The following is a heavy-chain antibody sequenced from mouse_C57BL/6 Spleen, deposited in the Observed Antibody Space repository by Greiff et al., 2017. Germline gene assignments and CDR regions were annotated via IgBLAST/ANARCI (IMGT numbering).Heavy chain of an antibody. J-gene: IGHJ2*01. Sequence: VKVVESGPGLVQPSQSLSITCTVSGFSLTSYGVHWVRQSPEKGLEWLGVIWSGGSTDYNAAFISRLSISKDNSKSQVFFKMNSLQADDTAIYYCARNWDGDYFDYWGQGTTLTVSS. CDR2: IWSGGST. CDR1: GFSLTSYG. CDR3: ARNWDGDYFDY. D-gene: IGHD4-1*01. V-gene: IGHV2-2*01.